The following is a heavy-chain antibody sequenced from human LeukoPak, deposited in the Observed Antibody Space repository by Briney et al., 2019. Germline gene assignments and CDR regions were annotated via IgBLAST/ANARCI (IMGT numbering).Heavy chain of an antibody. J-gene: IGHJ5*02. CDR3: ARDLHDYSNYWFDP. V-gene: IGHV1-69*13. D-gene: IGHD4-11*01. CDR2: IIPIFGTA. CDR1: GGTFSSYA. Sequence: SVKVSCKASGGTFSSYAISWVRQAPGQGLEWMGGIIPIFGTANYAQKFQGRVTITADGSTSTAYMELSSLRSEDTAVYYCARDLHDYSNYWFDPWGQGTLVTVSS.